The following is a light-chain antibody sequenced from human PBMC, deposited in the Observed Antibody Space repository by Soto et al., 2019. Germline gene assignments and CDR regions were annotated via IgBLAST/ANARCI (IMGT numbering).Light chain of an antibody. V-gene: IGLV4-69*02. CDR2: LHSNGSH. Sequence: QSVLTQPPSASASLGASVKLTCTLSGGHSSYAIAWHQQQPEKGPRYLMTLHSNGSHSRGDGIPDRFSGSSSGAERHLTISSLQSEDEADYYCQTWGAGIQVFGTGTKLTVL. CDR3: QTWGAGIQV. CDR1: GGHSSYA. J-gene: IGLJ1*01.